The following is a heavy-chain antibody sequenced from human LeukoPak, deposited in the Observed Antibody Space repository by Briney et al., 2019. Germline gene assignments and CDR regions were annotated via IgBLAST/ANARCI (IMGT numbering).Heavy chain of an antibody. D-gene: IGHD1-26*01. J-gene: IGHJ4*02. CDR2: IKTDGTST. CDR3: ARDLASSSYAEFDY. CDR1: GFTFSNYW. V-gene: IGHV3-74*01. Sequence: GGSLRLSCAASGFTFSNYWMHWVRRAPGKGLVWVSRIKTDGTSTSYAETVRGRFTISRDNAKNTLYLQMNSLRAEDTAVYYCARDLASSSYAEFDYWGQGTLVTVSS.